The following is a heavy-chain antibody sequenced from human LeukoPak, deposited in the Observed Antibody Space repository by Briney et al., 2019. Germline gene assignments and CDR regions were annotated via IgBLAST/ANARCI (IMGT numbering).Heavy chain of an antibody. D-gene: IGHD3-3*01. CDR3: AREKGVYDFWSGYDEEPYYFDY. V-gene: IGHV1-18*01. CDR2: ISAYNGNT. J-gene: IGHJ4*02. CDR1: GYTFTSYG. Sequence: GASVKVSCKASGYTFTSYGISWVRQAPGQGLEGMGWISAYNGNTNYAQKLQGRVTMTTDTSTSTAYMELRSLRSDDTAVYYCAREKGVYDFWSGYDEEPYYFDYWGQGTLVTVSS.